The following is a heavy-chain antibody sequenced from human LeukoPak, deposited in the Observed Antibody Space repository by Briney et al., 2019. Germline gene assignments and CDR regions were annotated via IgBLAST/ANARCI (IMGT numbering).Heavy chain of an antibody. D-gene: IGHD1-26*01. J-gene: IGHJ4*02. V-gene: IGHV3-9*01. Sequence: GGSLRLSCAHSVFTFDDYAMHWVRQAPGKGLEWVSGINWNSDSIGYADSVKGRFTISRDNAKNSLSLQMNSLRAEDTALYYCAKDRGRTVGATDYWGQGTLVTVSS. CDR1: VFTFDDYA. CDR3: AKDRGRTVGATDY. CDR2: INWNSDSI.